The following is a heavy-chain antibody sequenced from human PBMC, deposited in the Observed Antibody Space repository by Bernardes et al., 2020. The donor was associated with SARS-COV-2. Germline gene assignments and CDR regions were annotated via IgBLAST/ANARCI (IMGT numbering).Heavy chain of an antibody. D-gene: IGHD6-19*01. Sequence: GGSLRLSRAASGFTFSSYAMSWVRQAPGKGLEWVSAISGSGDSTQIIFYADSVKGRFTISRDNSMNTLYLQMNSLRAEDTAVYYCARELYSSGWPLAWDYWGQGTLVTVSS. CDR2: ISGSGDSTQII. J-gene: IGHJ4*02. CDR1: GFTFSSYA. V-gene: IGHV3-23*01. CDR3: ARELYSSGWPLAWDY.